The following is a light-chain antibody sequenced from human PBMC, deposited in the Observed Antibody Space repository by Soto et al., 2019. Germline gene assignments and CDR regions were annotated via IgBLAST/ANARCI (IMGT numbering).Light chain of an antibody. J-gene: IGLJ2*01. V-gene: IGLV7-46*01. CDR3: LLSYNAIRV. Sequence: QAVVTQEPSLTVSPGGTVTLTCSSSTGAVTSGHYPYWFQQKPGQAPRTLIYDTTNKHSWTPARFSGSLVGDKAALTLWGAQPEDEADYYCLLSYNAIRVFGGGTKLTVL. CDR1: TGAVTSGHY. CDR2: DTT.